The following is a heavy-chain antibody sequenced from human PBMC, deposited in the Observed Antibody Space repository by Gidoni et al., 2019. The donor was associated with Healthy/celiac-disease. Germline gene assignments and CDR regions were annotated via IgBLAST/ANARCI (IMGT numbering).Heavy chain of an antibody. Sequence: EVQLVESGGGLVKPGGSLRLSCPSSGFTFSSYTMNWVRQAPGKGLEWVSSISSSSSYIYYADSVKGRFTISRDNAKNSLYLQMNSLRAEDTAVYYCARVMVYAHGLLDYWGQGTLVTVSS. D-gene: IGHD2-8*01. CDR2: ISSSSSYI. J-gene: IGHJ4*02. V-gene: IGHV3-21*01. CDR1: GFTFSSYT. CDR3: ARVMVYAHGLLDY.